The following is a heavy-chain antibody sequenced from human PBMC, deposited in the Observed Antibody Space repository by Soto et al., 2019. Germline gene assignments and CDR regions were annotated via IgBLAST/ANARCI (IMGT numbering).Heavy chain of an antibody. CDR2: IYDSGNT. Sequence: PSETLSLTCSVSGGSISSGDYYWSWIRQPPGKGLEWIAYIYDSGNTYYNPSLKSRVTMSVDTSKNQFSLKLSSVTAADTAVYFCARGQNYYDSRDYYFDQWGQGTLVTVSS. D-gene: IGHD3-22*01. CDR3: ARGQNYYDSRDYYFDQ. J-gene: IGHJ4*02. V-gene: IGHV4-30-4*01. CDR1: GGSISSGDYY.